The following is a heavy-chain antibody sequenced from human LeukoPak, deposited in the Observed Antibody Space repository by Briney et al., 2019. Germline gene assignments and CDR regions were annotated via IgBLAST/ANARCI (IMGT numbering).Heavy chain of an antibody. CDR3: ARAVAAADSY. V-gene: IGHV3-7*04. CDR2: INQDGSKK. D-gene: IGHD6-13*01. J-gene: IGHJ4*02. CDR1: GLIFSNAW. Sequence: GGSLRLSCAASGLIFSNAWMNWVRQAPGKGLEWVANINQDGSKKYYVDSVKGRFTISRDNVKNSVYLQMNSLRAEDTAVYSCARAVAAADSYWGRGTLVTVSS.